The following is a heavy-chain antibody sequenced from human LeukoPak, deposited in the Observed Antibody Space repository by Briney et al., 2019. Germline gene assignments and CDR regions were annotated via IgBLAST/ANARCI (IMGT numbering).Heavy chain of an antibody. CDR3: ARIIGISGTYPTDY. Sequence: PGGSLRLSCAASGFTFRTYSMNWVRQAPGKGLEWVSSISGTSTYIYYADSMKGRFIISRDNARNSLYLEMNSLRAEDTAVYYCARIIGISGTYPTDYWGQGTLVTVSS. CDR2: ISGTSTYI. CDR1: GFTFRTYS. D-gene: IGHD1-26*01. V-gene: IGHV3-21*06. J-gene: IGHJ4*02.